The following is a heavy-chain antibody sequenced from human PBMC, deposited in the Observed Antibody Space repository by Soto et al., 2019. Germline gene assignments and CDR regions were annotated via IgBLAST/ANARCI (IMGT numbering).Heavy chain of an antibody. Sequence: PGGSLRLSCAGSGFTFSSQGMAWIRLAPGKGLEWVSAISGSGEHTYYADNVKGRFTISRDNSNNILYLRMNSLRGEDTALYHCASRPGFDPYYFDYWGQGTLVTVS. J-gene: IGHJ4*02. CDR1: GFTFSSQG. CDR3: ASRPGFDPYYFDY. CDR2: ISGSGEHT. V-gene: IGHV3-23*01.